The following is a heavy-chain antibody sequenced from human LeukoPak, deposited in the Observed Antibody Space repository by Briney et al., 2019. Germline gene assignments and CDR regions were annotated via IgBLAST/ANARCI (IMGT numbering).Heavy chain of an antibody. CDR1: RYRVTSPW. CDR2: IYLEDSDT. CDR3: ARHNYGLDV. Sequence: GESLKISCKASRYRVTSPWIAWVRQMPGKGLEWMAIIYLEDSDTRYSPSFQGQVTISVDKSISTAYLQWSSLKTSDTATYYCARHNYGLDVWGQGTTVTVCS. J-gene: IGHJ6*02. V-gene: IGHV5-51*01.